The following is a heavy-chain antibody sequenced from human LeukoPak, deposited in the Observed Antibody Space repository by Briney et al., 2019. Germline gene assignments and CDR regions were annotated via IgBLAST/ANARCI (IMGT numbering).Heavy chain of an antibody. J-gene: IGHJ4*02. V-gene: IGHV1-46*01. Sequence: ASVKVSCKASVYTFTRYYMHWVRQAPGQGLEWMGIINPSGGSTSYAQKFQGRVTMTRDTSTSTVYMELSSLRSEDTAVYYCARELSGGYFDYWGQGTLVTVSS. CDR2: INPSGGST. CDR3: ARELSGGYFDY. CDR1: VYTFTRYY. D-gene: IGHD7-27*01.